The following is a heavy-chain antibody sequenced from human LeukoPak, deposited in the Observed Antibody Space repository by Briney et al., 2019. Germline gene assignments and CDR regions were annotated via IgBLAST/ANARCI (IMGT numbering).Heavy chain of an antibody. CDR2: IYYSGST. CDR1: GGSISSGDYY. CDR3: ARQYDSSGHDNDY. D-gene: IGHD3-22*01. Sequence: NPSQTLSLTCTVSGGSISSGDYYWSWIRQPPGKGLEWIGYIYYSGSTYYNPSLKSRVTISVDTSKNQFSLKLSSVTAADTAVYYCARQYDSSGHDNDYWGQGTLVTVSS. J-gene: IGHJ4*02. V-gene: IGHV4-30-4*01.